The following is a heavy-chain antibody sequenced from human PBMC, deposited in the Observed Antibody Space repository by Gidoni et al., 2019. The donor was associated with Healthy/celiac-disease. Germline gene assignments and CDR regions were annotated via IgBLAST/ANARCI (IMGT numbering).Heavy chain of an antibody. Sequence: QVQLVESGGGVVQPGRSLRLSCAASGFTFRSYAMPWVRQAPGKGLEWVAVISYDGSNKYYADSVKGRFTISRDNSKNTLYLQMNSLRAEDTAVYYCARVSAAYYDILTGPYYFDYWGQGTLVTVSS. D-gene: IGHD3-9*01. CDR2: ISYDGSNK. J-gene: IGHJ4*02. CDR3: ARVSAAYYDILTGPYYFDY. V-gene: IGHV3-30-3*01. CDR1: GFTFRSYA.